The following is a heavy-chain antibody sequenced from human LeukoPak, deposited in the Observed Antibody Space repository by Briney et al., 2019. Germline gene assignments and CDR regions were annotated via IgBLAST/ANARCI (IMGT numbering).Heavy chain of an antibody. J-gene: IGHJ4*02. CDR3: ARVLELALSFDY. CDR1: GGSISSGGYY. CDR2: IFHSGST. V-gene: IGHV4-30-2*01. D-gene: IGHD1-7*01. Sequence: SETLSLTCTVSGGSISSGGYYWSWIRQPPGKGLEWIGYIFHSGSTYYNPSLRSRVTISVDRSKNQFSLKLSSVTPADTAVYYCARVLELALSFDYWGQGTLVTVSS.